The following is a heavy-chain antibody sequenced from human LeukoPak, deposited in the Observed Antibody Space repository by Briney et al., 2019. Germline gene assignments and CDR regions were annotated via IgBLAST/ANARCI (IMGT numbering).Heavy chain of an antibody. CDR2: ITSTSDTI. V-gene: IGHV3-48*01. Sequence: PGGSLRLSCEASGFTFSEYSMNWVRQAPGEGLEWLSYITSTSDTIYYADSVKGRFTSSRDNAKNSVYLQMNSLRAEDTAVYYCARSSGYPFFDYWGQGTLVTVSS. D-gene: IGHD3-22*01. J-gene: IGHJ4*02. CDR3: ARSSGYPFFDY. CDR1: GFTFSEYS.